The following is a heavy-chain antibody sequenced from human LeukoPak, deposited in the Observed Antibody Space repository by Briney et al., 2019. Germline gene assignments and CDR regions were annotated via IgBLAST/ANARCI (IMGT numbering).Heavy chain of an antibody. CDR2: IYYSGST. J-gene: IGHJ4*02. CDR3: ARTNYDFWSGTIDY. D-gene: IGHD3-3*01. Sequence: SETLSLTCTVSGGSISSGDYYWSWIRQPPGKGLEWIGYIYYSGSTYYNPSLKSRVTISVDTPKNQFSLKVSSVTAADTAVYYCARTNYDFWSGTIDYWGQGTLVTVSS. V-gene: IGHV4-30-4*01. CDR1: GGSISSGDYY.